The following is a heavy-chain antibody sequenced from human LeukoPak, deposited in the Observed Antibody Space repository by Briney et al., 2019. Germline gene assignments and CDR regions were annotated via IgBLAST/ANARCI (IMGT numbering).Heavy chain of an antibody. Sequence: PGGSLRLSCAASGFTFSNHWMSWVRQAPGKGLEWVANIRQDGSAKYYGDSVEGRLTISRDNAKNSLYLQMNSLRAEDTAVYYCARGGSLVEDFWSANEGIFDYWGQGTLVTVSS. V-gene: IGHV3-7*01. CDR3: ARGGSLVEDFWSANEGIFDY. CDR2: IRQDGSAK. CDR1: GFTFSNHW. D-gene: IGHD3-3*01. J-gene: IGHJ4*02.